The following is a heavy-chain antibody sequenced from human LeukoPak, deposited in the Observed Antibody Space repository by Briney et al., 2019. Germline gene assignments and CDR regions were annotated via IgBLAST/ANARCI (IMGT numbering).Heavy chain of an antibody. J-gene: IGHJ5*02. CDR2: IYYSGNT. D-gene: IGHD5-18*01. V-gene: IGHV4-59*08. CDR1: GGSISSYY. CDR3: ARHVGYGNNWFDP. Sequence: ASETLSLTCTVSGGSISSYYWSWIRQPPGKGLEWIGFIYYSGNTNYNPSLKSRVTISVDTSKNQFSLKLRSVTAADTAVYYCARHVGYGNNWFDPWGQGTLVTVSS.